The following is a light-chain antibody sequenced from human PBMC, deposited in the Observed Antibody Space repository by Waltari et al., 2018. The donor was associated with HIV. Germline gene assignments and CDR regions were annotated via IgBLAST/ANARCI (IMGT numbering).Light chain of an antibody. J-gene: IGLJ3*02. CDR2: RKN. CDR1: SSNIGSNT. V-gene: IGLV1-44*01. CDR3: AAWDDSLNGWV. Sequence: QSVLTQPPSASGTPGQRVTISCSGSSSNIGSNTVNWYQQLPGTSPKLLIHRKNQRPSGVPARFSGSKSGTSASLAISGLQSEDEADYYWAAWDDSLNGWVFGGGTKLTVL.